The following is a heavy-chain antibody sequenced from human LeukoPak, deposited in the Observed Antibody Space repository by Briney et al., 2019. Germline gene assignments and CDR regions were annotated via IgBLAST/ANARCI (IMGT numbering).Heavy chain of an antibody. CDR3: AKDSLAGYSSGCLI. D-gene: IGHD6-19*01. CDR1: GFTFSSYG. Sequence: GGSLRLSCAASGFTFSSYGMHWVRQAPGKGLEWVAVISYGGSNKYYADSVKGRFTNSRDNSKNTLYLQMNSLRAEDTAVYYCAKDSLAGYSSGCLIWGQGTMVTVSS. J-gene: IGHJ3*02. V-gene: IGHV3-30*18. CDR2: ISYGGSNK.